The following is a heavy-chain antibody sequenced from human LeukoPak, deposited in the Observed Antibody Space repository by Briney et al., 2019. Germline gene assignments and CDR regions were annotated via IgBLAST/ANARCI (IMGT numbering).Heavy chain of an antibody. CDR2: ISSGSDYI. J-gene: IGHJ4*02. CDR1: GFIFSDYS. CDR3: ARADRTSLLVY. V-gene: IGHV3-21*01. D-gene: IGHD3-22*01. Sequence: GGSLRLSCAASGFIFSDYSMTWVRQAPGKGLEWVSTISSGSDYIYYADSVKGRFTISRDNAKNTLYLQMNSLRAEDTAVYYCARADRTSLLVYWGQGTLVTVSS.